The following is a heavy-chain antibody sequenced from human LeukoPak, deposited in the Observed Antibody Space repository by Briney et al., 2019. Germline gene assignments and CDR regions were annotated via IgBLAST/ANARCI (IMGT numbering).Heavy chain of an antibody. V-gene: IGHV3-9*01. J-gene: IGHJ6*02. CDR3: AKDLSSAITSALVLDV. Sequence: GGSLRLSCTVSGFTFDDYAMHWARHTPGKGLEWVAGITWNRDNIGYGDSVKGRFTISRDNVRNVLYLQMNSLRPEDTALYYCAKDLSSAITSALVLDVWGQGTTVTVSS. D-gene: IGHD3-22*01. CDR2: ITWNRDNI. CDR1: GFTFDDYA.